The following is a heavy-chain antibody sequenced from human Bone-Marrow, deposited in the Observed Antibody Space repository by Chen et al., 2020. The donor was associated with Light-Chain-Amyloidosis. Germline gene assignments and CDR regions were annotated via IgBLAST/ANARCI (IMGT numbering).Heavy chain of an antibody. CDR2: IIETGSA. J-gene: IGHJ6*03. D-gene: IGHD3-3*01. V-gene: IGHV4-34*12. Sequence: QVQLQQWGAGLLKPSETLSLTCAVYGAPFSNYYWTWVRQAPGKGMEWMGEIIETGSASFNPTLKSRLTMSVEKSKIQFSLKLTSVTAADTAVYYCASAIYRYYDLVNFYHYMDVWGRGTTVTVS. CDR1: GAPFSNYY. CDR3: ASAIYRYYDLVNFYHYMDV.